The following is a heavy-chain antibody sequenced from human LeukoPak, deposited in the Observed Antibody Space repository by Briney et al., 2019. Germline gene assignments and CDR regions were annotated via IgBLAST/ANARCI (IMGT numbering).Heavy chain of an antibody. J-gene: IGHJ5*02. D-gene: IGHD3-9*01. Sequence: SETLSLTCTVSGGSISSYYWSWIRQPAGKGLEWIGRIYTSGSTNYNPSLKSRVTMSVDTSKNQFSLKLSSVTAADTAVYYCARANFAWPDLNWFDPWGQGTLVTVSS. CDR1: GGSISSYY. CDR2: IYTSGST. CDR3: ARANFAWPDLNWFDP. V-gene: IGHV4-4*07.